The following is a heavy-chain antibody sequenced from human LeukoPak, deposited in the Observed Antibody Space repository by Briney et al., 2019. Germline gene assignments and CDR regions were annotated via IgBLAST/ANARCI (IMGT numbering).Heavy chain of an antibody. CDR1: GYSFSSYY. CDR3: ARWTGTTGLDY. Sequence: GASVKVSCKASGYSFSSYYMHWVRQAPGQGLEWMGIINPSGGSTTYAQKLRDRVTMTRDTSTTTVYMELSSLKPEDTAVYYCARWTGTTGLDYWGQGTLVTVSS. CDR2: INPSGGST. V-gene: IGHV1-46*01. J-gene: IGHJ4*02. D-gene: IGHD1-1*01.